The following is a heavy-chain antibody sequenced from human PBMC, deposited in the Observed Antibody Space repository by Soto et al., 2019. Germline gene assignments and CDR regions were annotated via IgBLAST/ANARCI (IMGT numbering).Heavy chain of an antibody. CDR3: ARGSSGDGYDAFDI. D-gene: IGHD5-12*01. CDR1: GFTVSSNY. V-gene: IGHV3-53*04. CDR2: IYGDGST. Sequence: PGGSLRLSCAASGFTVSSNYMSWVRQAPGKGLEWVSLIYGDGSTYYADSVKGRFTISRHNSKNTLHLQMNSLTTEDTAVFYCARGSSGDGYDAFDIWGQGTMVTVS. J-gene: IGHJ3*02.